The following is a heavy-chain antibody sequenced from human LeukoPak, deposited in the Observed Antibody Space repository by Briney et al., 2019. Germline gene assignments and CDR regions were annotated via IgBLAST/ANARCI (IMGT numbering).Heavy chain of an antibody. D-gene: IGHD3-10*01. J-gene: IGHJ6*02. CDR3: AGIGSGSSSYYYYGMDV. CDR2: IIPILGIA. Sequence: SVKVSCTASGVTFSSYAISWVRQGPGQGLGWRGRIIPILGIANYAQKFQGRVTITADKSTSTAYMELSSLRPEDTAVYYCAGIGSGSSSYYYYGMDVWGQGTTVTVSS. V-gene: IGHV1-69*04. CDR1: GVTFSSYA.